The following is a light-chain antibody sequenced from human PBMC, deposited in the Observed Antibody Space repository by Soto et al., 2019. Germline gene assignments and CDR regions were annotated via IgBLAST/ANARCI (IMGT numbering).Light chain of an antibody. J-gene: IGKJ1*01. CDR2: DAT. V-gene: IGKV3-11*01. CDR1: QSVSNY. Sequence: EIVLSQSPATLSLSPGDSATLSCRASQSVSNYLAWYQQKPGQAPRLLIYDATDRATGIPARFSGSGSGTDFTLTISSLQPEDFAVYYCQQRSSWPRTLGEGFKVEIK. CDR3: QQRSSWPRT.